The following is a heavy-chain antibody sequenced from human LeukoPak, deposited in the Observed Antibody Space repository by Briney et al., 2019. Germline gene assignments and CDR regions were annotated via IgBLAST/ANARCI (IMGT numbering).Heavy chain of an antibody. CDR2: MSSSGKTI. CDR3: ARGGGYCSDGSCSI. Sequence: GGSLRLSCAASGFTFSDYYMMWIRQAPGQGLEWVSHMSSSGKTINYADSVKGRFTISRDNAKNSLYLQMNSLTAEDTAVYYCARGGGYCSDGSCSIWGQGTMVTVSS. D-gene: IGHD2-15*01. CDR1: GFTFSDYY. V-gene: IGHV3-11*04. J-gene: IGHJ3*02.